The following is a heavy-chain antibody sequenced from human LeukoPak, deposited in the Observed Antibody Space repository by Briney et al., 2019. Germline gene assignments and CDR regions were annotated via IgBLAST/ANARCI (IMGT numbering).Heavy chain of an antibody. CDR1: GFTFSSYR. D-gene: IGHD2-2*01. CDR2: IKQDGSEK. V-gene: IGHV3-7*03. J-gene: IGHJ4*02. Sequence: GGSLRLSCAASGFTFSSYRMSWVRQAPGKGLEWVANIKQDGSEKYYVDSVKGRFTISRDNAKNSLYLQMNSLRAEDTAVYYCARGEYQLPGDSWGQGTLVTVSS. CDR3: ARGEYQLPGDS.